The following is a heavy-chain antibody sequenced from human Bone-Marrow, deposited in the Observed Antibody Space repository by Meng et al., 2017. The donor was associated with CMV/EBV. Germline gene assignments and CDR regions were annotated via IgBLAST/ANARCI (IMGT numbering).Heavy chain of an antibody. CDR1: GFAFSYYT. V-gene: IGHV3-21*04. CDR2: ISRSSTYI. D-gene: IGHD1-26*01. J-gene: IGHJ6*02. Sequence: GESLKISCAASGFAFSYYTMSWVRQAPGKGLEWVSSISRSSTYIYYADSVEGRFSISRDNAKNSLYLQMNSLKASDTAMYYCARHGVGAPMGYYYYYGMDVWGQGTTVTVSS. CDR3: ARHGVGAPMGYYYYYGMDV.